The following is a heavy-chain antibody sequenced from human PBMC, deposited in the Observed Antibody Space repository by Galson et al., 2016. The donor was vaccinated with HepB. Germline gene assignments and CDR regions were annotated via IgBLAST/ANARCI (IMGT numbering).Heavy chain of an antibody. Sequence: SLRLSCAASGLRISNNWMTWVRQAPGKGLEWVANIKEDGSEKYYVDSVKGRFTISRDDAKKSVYLQMNSMRAEDTAVYYCARGGPLYGRGGSCYSAYYGMDVWGQGTTVTVSS. CDR3: ARGGPLYGRGGSCYSAYYGMDV. CDR1: GLRISNNW. D-gene: IGHD2-15*01. J-gene: IGHJ6*02. CDR2: IKEDGSEK. V-gene: IGHV3-7*05.